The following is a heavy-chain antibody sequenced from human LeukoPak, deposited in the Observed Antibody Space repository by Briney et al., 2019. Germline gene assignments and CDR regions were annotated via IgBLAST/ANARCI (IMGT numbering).Heavy chain of an antibody. Sequence: PSETLSLTCTASGGSISSSSYYWGWIRQPPGKGLEWIGSIYYSGSTYYNPSLKSRVTISVDTSKNQFSLKLSSVTAADTAVYYCARAVVPVWDFDYWGQGTLVTVSS. D-gene: IGHD2-15*01. CDR3: ARAVVPVWDFDY. V-gene: IGHV4-39*01. CDR2: IYYSGST. J-gene: IGHJ4*02. CDR1: GGSISSSSYY.